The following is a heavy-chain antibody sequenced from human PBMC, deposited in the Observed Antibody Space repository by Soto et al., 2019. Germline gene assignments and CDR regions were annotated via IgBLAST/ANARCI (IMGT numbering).Heavy chain of an antibody. Sequence: SETLSLTCTVSGGSISSSSYYWGWIRQPPGKGLECIGSISYSGTTYYNPSLKSRVTMSVDTSKNQFSLRVSSVTAADTAVYYCARRSGTYHFDYWGQGALVTVSS. D-gene: IGHD1-26*01. CDR2: ISYSGTT. J-gene: IGHJ4*02. CDR3: ARRSGTYHFDY. CDR1: GGSISSSSYY. V-gene: IGHV4-39*01.